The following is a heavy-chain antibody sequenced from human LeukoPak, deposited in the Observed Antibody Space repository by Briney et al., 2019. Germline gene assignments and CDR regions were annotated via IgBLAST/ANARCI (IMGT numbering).Heavy chain of an antibody. V-gene: IGHV1-46*01. Sequence: ASVKVSCKASGYTFTSYYMHWVRQAPGQGLEWMGIINPSGGSTSYAQKFQGRVTMTSDTSTSTVYMELSSLRSEDTDVYYCASGYSGYEVFDYWGQGTLVTVSS. J-gene: IGHJ4*02. D-gene: IGHD5-12*01. CDR2: INPSGGST. CDR3: ASGYSGYEVFDY. CDR1: GYTFTSYY.